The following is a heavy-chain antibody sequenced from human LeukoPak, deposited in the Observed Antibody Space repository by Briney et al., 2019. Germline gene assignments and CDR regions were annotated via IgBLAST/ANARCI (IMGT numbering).Heavy chain of an antibody. CDR1: GYTFTGYY. Sequence: ASVKVSCKGSGYTFTGYYMHWVRQAPGQGLEWMGWISPNSGGTNYAQKFQGRITMTRDTSISTAYMELSRLRSHDTAVYYCARGGGGIYRSGSYYYYMDVWGKGTTVTISS. V-gene: IGHV1-2*02. J-gene: IGHJ6*03. CDR3: ARGGGGIYRSGSYYYYMDV. D-gene: IGHD3-10*01. CDR2: ISPNSGGT.